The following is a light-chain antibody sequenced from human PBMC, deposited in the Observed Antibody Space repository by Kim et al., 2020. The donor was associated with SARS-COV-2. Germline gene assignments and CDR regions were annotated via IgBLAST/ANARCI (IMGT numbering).Light chain of an antibody. CDR3: QSYDSSLGGLFV. Sequence: QSVLTQPPSVSGAPGQRVTVSCTGSSSNIGAHYYVHWYQQLPGTAPKLLIYGNTNRPSGVPDRFSASKSGTSASLAITGLQAEDEASYYCQSYDSSLGGLFVFGTGTKVTVL. CDR1: SSNIGAHYY. V-gene: IGLV1-40*01. CDR2: GNT. J-gene: IGLJ1*01.